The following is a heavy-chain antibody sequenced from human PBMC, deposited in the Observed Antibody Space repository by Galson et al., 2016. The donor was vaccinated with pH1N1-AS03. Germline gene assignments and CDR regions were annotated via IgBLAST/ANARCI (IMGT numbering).Heavy chain of an antibody. CDR1: GFNVSNYW. D-gene: IGHD3-22*01. CDR2: LNTDVSST. V-gene: IGHV3-74*01. Sequence: SLRLSCAASGFNVSNYWMNWVRQAPGKGLVWVSLLNTDVSSTTYADSVKGRFTISRDNAKNTLYLQMNSLRAEDTAVYFCARVTDFYGSGGDSKLHAFDIWGQGTMVSVSS. J-gene: IGHJ3*02. CDR3: ARVTDFYGSGGDSKLHAFDI.